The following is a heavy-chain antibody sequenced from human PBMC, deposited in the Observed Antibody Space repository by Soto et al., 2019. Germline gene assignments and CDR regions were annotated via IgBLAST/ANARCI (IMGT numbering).Heavy chain of an antibody. J-gene: IGHJ3*02. Sequence: GSLSLSCAASGFTFSSYAMSWVRQAPGKGLKWVSAISGSGGSTYYADSVKGRFTISRDNSKNTLYLQMNSLRAEDTAVYYCAKVGGNIVLMVYAIGTAFDIWGQGTMVTVSS. CDR1: GFTFSSYA. D-gene: IGHD2-8*01. V-gene: IGHV3-23*01. CDR2: ISGSGGST. CDR3: AKVGGNIVLMVYAIGTAFDI.